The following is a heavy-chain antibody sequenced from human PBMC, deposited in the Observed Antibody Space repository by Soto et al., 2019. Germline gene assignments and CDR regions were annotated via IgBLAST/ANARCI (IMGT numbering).Heavy chain of an antibody. CDR3: ARESRDWYSSSWYAVY. CDR2: IYTSGST. V-gene: IGHV4-4*07. J-gene: IGHJ4*02. D-gene: IGHD6-13*01. Sequence: QVQLQESGPGLVKPSETLSLTCTVSGGSISSYYWSWIRQPAGKGLEWIGRIYTSGSTNYNPSLKSRVTMSVDTSKNQFSLKLSSVTAADTAVYYCARESRDWYSSSWYAVYWGQGTLVTVSS. CDR1: GGSISSYY.